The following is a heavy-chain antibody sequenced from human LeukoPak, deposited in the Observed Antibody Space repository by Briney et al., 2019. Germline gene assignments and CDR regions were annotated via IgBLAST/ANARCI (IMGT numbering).Heavy chain of an antibody. CDR1: GFTFSSYW. Sequence: PGGSLRLSCAASGFTFSSYWMHWVRQAPGKGLVWVSRINSDGSSTSYADSVKGRFTISRDNAKNSLYLQMNSLRAEDTAVYYCARDVQLLLYYYMDVWGKGTTVTVSS. J-gene: IGHJ6*03. CDR2: INSDGSST. D-gene: IGHD2-15*01. CDR3: ARDVQLLLYYYMDV. V-gene: IGHV3-74*01.